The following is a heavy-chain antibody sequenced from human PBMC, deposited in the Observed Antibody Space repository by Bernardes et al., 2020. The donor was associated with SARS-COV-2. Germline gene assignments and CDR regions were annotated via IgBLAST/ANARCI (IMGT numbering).Heavy chain of an antibody. V-gene: IGHV1-2*02. Sequence: ASVKVSCKTSGYTFTGYYIHWVRQAPGQGLEWMGWIYPKSGGTNSAQYFQGRVTMTMDLSRSTVYMELSSLRSDDTAVYYCARDPYYSNDVFDVWGQGTMVTVSS. CDR3: ARDPYYSNDVFDV. D-gene: IGHD3-22*01. CDR2: IYPKSGGT. J-gene: IGHJ3*01. CDR1: GYTFTGYY.